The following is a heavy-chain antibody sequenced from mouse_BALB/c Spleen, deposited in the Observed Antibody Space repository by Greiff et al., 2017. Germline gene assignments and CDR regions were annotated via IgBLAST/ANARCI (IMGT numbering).Heavy chain of an antibody. V-gene: IGHV2-2*02. CDR2: IWSGGST. D-gene: IGHD1-1*01. Sequence: VQLVESGPGLVQPSQSLSITCTVSGFSLTSYGVHWVRQSPGKGLEWLGVIWSGGSTDYNAAFISRLSISKDNSKSQVFFKMNSLQANDTAIYYCARKAYYYGSSYHAMDYWGQGTSVTVSS. CDR3: ARKAYYYGSSYHAMDY. CDR1: GFSLTSYG. J-gene: IGHJ4*01.